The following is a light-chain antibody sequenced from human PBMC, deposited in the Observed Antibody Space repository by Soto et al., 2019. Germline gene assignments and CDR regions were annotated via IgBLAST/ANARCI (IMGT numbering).Light chain of an antibody. CDR1: QSVISNY. Sequence: EIVLTQSPATLSLSPGERATLSCGASQSVISNYLAWYQQKPGLAPRLLIYDTSIRATGIPDRFSGSGSGTDFTLTISRLEPEDFAVYYCQQYGSSPPQTFGQGTKVEIQ. J-gene: IGKJ1*01. V-gene: IGKV3D-20*01. CDR3: QQYGSSPPQT. CDR2: DTS.